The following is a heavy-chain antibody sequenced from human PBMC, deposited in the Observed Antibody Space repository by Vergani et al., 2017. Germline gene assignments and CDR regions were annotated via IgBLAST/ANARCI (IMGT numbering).Heavy chain of an antibody. D-gene: IGHD6-19*01. CDR3: ATVKGQQWLVLHDAFDI. CDR2: FDPEDGET. J-gene: IGHJ3*02. V-gene: IGHV1-24*01. Sequence: QVQLVQSGAEVKKPGASVKVSCKVSGYTLTELSMHWVRQAPGKGLEWMGGFDPEDGETIYAQKFQGRVTMTEETSRDTAYRELSSLRSEDTAVYYCATVKGQQWLVLHDAFDIWGQGTMVTVSS. CDR1: GYTLTELS.